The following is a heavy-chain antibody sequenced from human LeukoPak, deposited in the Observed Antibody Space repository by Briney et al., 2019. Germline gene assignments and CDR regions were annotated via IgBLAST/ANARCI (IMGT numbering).Heavy chain of an antibody. Sequence: PGGSLRLSCAASGFTFSSYWMHWVRQAPGKGLVWVSRINSDGSSTSYADSVKGRFTISRDNSKNTLYLQMNSLRAEDTAVYYCAKGPVVGAHGNFDYWGQGTLVTVSS. D-gene: IGHD1-26*01. J-gene: IGHJ4*02. V-gene: IGHV3-74*01. CDR3: AKGPVVGAHGNFDY. CDR2: INSDGSST. CDR1: GFTFSSYW.